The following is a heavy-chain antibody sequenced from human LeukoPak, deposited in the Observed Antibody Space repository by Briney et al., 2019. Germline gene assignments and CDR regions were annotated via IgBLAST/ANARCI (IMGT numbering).Heavy chain of an antibody. D-gene: IGHD3-9*01. J-gene: IGHJ5*02. CDR3: ARDEINFDWLPQYRNWFDP. Sequence: ASVKVSRKASGYTFTSYGISWVRQAPGQGLEWMGWISAYNGNTNYAQKLQGRVTMTTDTSTSTAYMELRSLRSDDTAVYYCARDEINFDWLPQYRNWFDPWGQGTLVTVSS. CDR2: ISAYNGNT. V-gene: IGHV1-18*01. CDR1: GYTFTSYG.